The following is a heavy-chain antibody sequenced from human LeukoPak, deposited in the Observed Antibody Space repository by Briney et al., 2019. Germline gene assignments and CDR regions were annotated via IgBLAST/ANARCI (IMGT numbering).Heavy chain of an antibody. V-gene: IGHV4-59*12. D-gene: IGHD3-10*01. CDR1: GGSISSYY. CDR3: TRDSQLEWFYS. Sequence: SETLSLTCTVSGGSISSYYWSWIRQPPGEGLEWIGTIYYDGSTYHNPSLKSRVTISVDASKNQFSLKLRSVTAADTAVYYCTRDSQLEWFYSWGQGTLVTVSS. J-gene: IGHJ5*01. CDR2: IYYDGST.